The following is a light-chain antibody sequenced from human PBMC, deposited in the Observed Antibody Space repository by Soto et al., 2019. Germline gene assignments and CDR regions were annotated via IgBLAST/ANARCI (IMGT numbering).Light chain of an antibody. V-gene: IGLV2-14*01. CDR1: SSDVGAYNY. CDR3: SSYTSSNTLV. J-gene: IGLJ2*01. CDR2: EVS. Sequence: QSALTQPASVSGSPGQSITISCTGTSSDVGAYNYVSWYQQHPGKAPKLIIFEVSDRPSGVSNRFSGSKSGNTASLTISGLQAEDAADYYCSSYTSSNTLVFGGGTKLTVL.